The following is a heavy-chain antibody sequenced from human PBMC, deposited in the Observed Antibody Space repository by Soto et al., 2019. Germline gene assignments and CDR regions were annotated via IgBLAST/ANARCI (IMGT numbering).Heavy chain of an antibody. CDR2: VYYRGRS. CDR3: VSQRTTVPTQAFFDY. Sequence: SETLSLTCTVSGGSVTNSSYYWGWIRQSPGKGLEWIGSVYYRGRSYSKSSVKSRVTISVDTSKNRFSLSLNSVTASDTAVYFCVSQRTTVPTQAFFDYWGPGALVTVSS. CDR1: GGSVTNSSYY. V-gene: IGHV4-39*01. D-gene: IGHD4-17*01. J-gene: IGHJ4*02.